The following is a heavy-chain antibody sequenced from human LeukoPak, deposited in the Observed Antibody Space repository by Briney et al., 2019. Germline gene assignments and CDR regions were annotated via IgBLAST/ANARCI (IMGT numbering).Heavy chain of an antibody. D-gene: IGHD1-1*01. J-gene: IGHJ6*01. V-gene: IGHV3-48*03. CDR2: ISSSGRTI. CDR3: ATNSLGPPLYYYGMGV. CDR1: GFTFSSYG. Sequence: PGGSLRLSWAASGFTFSSYGVSWVRQAPGKGLEWVSYISSSGRTIYYADSVKGRSTISRDNTKNSLHLQMNSLRAEETAVYYCATNSLGPPLYYYGMGVWGEGTAVTVSS.